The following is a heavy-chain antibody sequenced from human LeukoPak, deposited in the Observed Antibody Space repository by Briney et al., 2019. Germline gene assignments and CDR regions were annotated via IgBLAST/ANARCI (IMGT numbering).Heavy chain of an antibody. CDR3: ARGGPNWGNLPIDY. Sequence: GGSLRLSCAGSGFTFSRYTFNWVRQAPGKGLVWVSRINSDGSTTSYADSVKGRFTISRDNSKNTLYLQMNSLRAEDTAVYFCARGGPNWGNLPIDYWGQGTLVTVSS. CDR1: GFTFSRYT. J-gene: IGHJ4*02. V-gene: IGHV3-74*01. CDR2: INSDGSTT. D-gene: IGHD7-27*01.